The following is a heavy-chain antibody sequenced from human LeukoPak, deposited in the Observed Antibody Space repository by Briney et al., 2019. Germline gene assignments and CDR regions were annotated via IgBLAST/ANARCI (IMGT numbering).Heavy chain of an antibody. V-gene: IGHV1-2*02. CDR3: ARDAGVTAGTWFDP. CDR1: GYTFTDYS. J-gene: IGHJ5*02. CDR2: INPNNGGT. Sequence: ASVKVSCKASGYTFTDYSLHWVRQAPGQGLEWMGGINPNNGGTNYAEKFQGRVTMTRDTSITTAYMDLSRLRSDDTAVYYCARDAGVTAGTWFDPWGQGTLVTVSS. D-gene: IGHD6-13*01.